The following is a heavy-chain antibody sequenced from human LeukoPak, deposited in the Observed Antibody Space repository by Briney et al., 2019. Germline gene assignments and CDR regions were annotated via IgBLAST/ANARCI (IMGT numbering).Heavy chain of an antibody. J-gene: IGHJ6*03. CDR3: ARDLKDYMDV. CDR1: GYTFSSYD. Sequence: GASVKVSCKASGYTFSSYDINWVRQATGQGLEWMGWMNPNSGNTGYAQKFQGRVTMTRNTSTSTAYMELSSLTSEDTAVYYCARDLKDYMDVWGKGTTVTISS. V-gene: IGHV1-8*01. CDR2: MNPNSGNT.